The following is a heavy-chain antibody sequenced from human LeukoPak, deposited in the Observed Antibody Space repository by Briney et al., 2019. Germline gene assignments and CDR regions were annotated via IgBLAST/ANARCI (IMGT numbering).Heavy chain of an antibody. Sequence: PGGSLRLSCVASGFIFDDYGMHWVRQAPGKDLEWVAGISWNSGSIGYADSVKGRFTIYRDNTKNSLYLEMNSLRAEDTALYYCAKDGSSTGHYYYGMDVWGQGTTVTVSS. J-gene: IGHJ6*02. CDR1: GFIFDDYG. CDR3: AKDGSSTGHYYYGMDV. D-gene: IGHD2-2*01. CDR2: ISWNSGSI. V-gene: IGHV3-9*01.